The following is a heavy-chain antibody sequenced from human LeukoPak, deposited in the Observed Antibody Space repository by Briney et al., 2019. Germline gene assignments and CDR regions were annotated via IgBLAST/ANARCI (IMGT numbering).Heavy chain of an antibody. J-gene: IGHJ4*02. CDR1: GGSLSSGAYF. D-gene: IGHD3-10*01. V-gene: IGHV4-31*03. CDR2: IYYSGTT. Sequence: SETLSLTCIVSGGSLSSGAYFWSWIRQHPGKGLEWIGHIYYSGTTHYNPSLKSRVTISGDTSRNQFSLRLSSVTVADTAVYYCARDSGRAGYFDSWGQGTLVTVSS. CDR3: ARDSGRAGYFDS.